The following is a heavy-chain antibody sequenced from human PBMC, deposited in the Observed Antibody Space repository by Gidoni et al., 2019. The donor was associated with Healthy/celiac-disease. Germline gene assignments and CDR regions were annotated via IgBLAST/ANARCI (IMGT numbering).Heavy chain of an antibody. CDR2: ISWNSGSI. J-gene: IGHJ6*02. D-gene: IGHD1-26*01. CDR3: AKEKSSGSYHGEHYYGMDV. V-gene: IGHV3-9*01. Sequence: EVQLVESGGGLVQPGRSLSLSCAASGFNFDDYAMPWVRQAPGKGLEWVSGISWNSGSIGYADSVKGRFTISRDNAKNSLYLQMNSLRAEDTALYHCAKEKSSGSYHGEHYYGMDVWGQGTTVTVSS. CDR1: GFNFDDYA.